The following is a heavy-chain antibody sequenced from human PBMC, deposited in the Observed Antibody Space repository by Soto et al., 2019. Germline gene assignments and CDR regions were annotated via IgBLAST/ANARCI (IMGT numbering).Heavy chain of an antibody. D-gene: IGHD3-3*01. J-gene: IGHJ6*03. CDR1: GFTFDDYG. CDR2: ISGSGGST. Sequence: GGSLRLSCAASGFTFDDYGMSWVRQAPGKELERVSAISGSGGSTYYAESVKGRFTISRDNSKNTLYLQMNSLRAEDTAVYYCAKDRTDYDFWSGYSYYYYMDVWGKGTTVTVSS. CDR3: AKDRTDYDFWSGYSYYYYMDV. V-gene: IGHV3-23*01.